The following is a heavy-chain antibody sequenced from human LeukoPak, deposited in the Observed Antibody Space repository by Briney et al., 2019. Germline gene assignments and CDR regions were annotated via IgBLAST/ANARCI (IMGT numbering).Heavy chain of an antibody. CDR2: ISSSSSYI. Sequence: GGSLRLSCAASGFTFSSYSMNGVRQAPGKGWEGVSSISSSSSYIYYADSVKGRFTISRDNAKNSLYLQMNSLRPKHTAVYYCARSYDFWSGSDYWGQGTLVTVSS. J-gene: IGHJ4*02. CDR1: GFTFSSYS. D-gene: IGHD3-3*01. V-gene: IGHV3-21*01. CDR3: ARSYDFWSGSDY.